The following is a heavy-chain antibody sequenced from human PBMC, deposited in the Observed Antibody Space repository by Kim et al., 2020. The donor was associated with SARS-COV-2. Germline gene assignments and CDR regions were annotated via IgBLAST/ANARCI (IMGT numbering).Heavy chain of an antibody. Sequence: ASVKVSCKASGYTFTNYGISWVRQAPGQGLEWMGWISAYNGNTNYAQKLQGRVTMTTDTSTTTDYMELRSLRSDDTAVYYCARDGCSSTTCFDYWGQGALVTVSS. D-gene: IGHD2-2*01. V-gene: IGHV1-18*01. CDR2: ISAYNGNT. J-gene: IGHJ4*02. CDR1: GYTFTNYG. CDR3: ARDGCSSTTCFDY.